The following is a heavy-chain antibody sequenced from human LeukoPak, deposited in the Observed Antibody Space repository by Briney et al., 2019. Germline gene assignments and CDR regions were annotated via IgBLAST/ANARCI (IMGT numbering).Heavy chain of an antibody. CDR1: GYSISSGYY. J-gene: IGHJ6*03. Sequence: PSETLSRTGTVSGYSISSGYYWGWIPQPPMKGLEWIESIYHSGRAYYNPSLKSRVPISEDTSKNQFHLTLRSVTAADRAVYYCARGTNPWPNYYYYMDVWGKGTTVPVSS. D-gene: IGHD2-8*01. CDR2: IYHSGRA. V-gene: IGHV4-38-2*02. CDR3: ARGTNPWPNYYYYMDV.